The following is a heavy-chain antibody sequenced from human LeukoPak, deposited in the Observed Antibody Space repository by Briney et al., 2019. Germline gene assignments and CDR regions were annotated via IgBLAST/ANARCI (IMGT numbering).Heavy chain of an antibody. Sequence: SETLSLTCTVSGGSISSSSYYWGWIRQPPGKGLEWIGSIYYSGSTYYNPSLKSRFTISVDTSKNQFSLKLSSVTAADTAVHYCARAPPYYDFWSGYPFYYYYYMDVWGKGTTVTVSS. CDR2: IYYSGST. CDR1: GGSISSSSYY. J-gene: IGHJ6*03. D-gene: IGHD3-3*01. V-gene: IGHV4-39*07. CDR3: ARAPPYYDFWSGYPFYYYYYMDV.